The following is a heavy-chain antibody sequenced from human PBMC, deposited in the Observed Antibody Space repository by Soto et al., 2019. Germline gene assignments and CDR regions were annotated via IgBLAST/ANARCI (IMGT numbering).Heavy chain of an antibody. V-gene: IGHV1-18*04. D-gene: IGHD1-26*01. Sequence: QIQLVQYGPEVKKPGASVKVSCRASGYTFTTYGVSWVRQTPGHGLAWMGWISPYDGSTNYAQNVQDRITMTADTSTSTLYMELRSLRPYDTAVFYCVREVEEVGVISFGYWGQGTLVTVSS. CDR1: GYTFTTYG. CDR2: ISPYDGST. J-gene: IGHJ4*02. CDR3: VREVEEVGVISFGY.